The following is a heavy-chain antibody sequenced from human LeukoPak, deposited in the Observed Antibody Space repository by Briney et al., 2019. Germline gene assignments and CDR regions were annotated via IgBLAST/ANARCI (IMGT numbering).Heavy chain of an antibody. CDR2: IIPTFGTA. D-gene: IGHD4-17*01. Sequence: SVKVSCKASVGTFSSYAISWVRQAPGQGLEWMGGIIPTFGTANYAQKFQGRVTITTDESTSTAYMELSSLRSEDTAVYYCARDRSHGYGDHGAFDIWGQGTMVTVSS. J-gene: IGHJ3*02. CDR3: ARDRSHGYGDHGAFDI. CDR1: VGTFSSYA. V-gene: IGHV1-69*05.